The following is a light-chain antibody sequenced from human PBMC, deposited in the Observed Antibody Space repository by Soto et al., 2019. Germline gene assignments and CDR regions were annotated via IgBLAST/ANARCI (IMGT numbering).Light chain of an antibody. V-gene: IGLV2-14*01. CDR3: SSYTTTFSSV. J-gene: IGLJ1*01. CDR2: EVT. CDR1: SSDVGAYNH. Sequence: QSVLTQPASVSGSPGQSITLSCTGSSSDVGAYNHVSWYQHHPGKAPKLLIYEVTNRPSGVSNRFSGSKSGNTASLTISGLQADDEADYYCSSYTTTFSSVFGTGTKVTVL.